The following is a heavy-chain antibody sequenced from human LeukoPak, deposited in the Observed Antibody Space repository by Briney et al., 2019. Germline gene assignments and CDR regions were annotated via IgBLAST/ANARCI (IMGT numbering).Heavy chain of an antibody. Sequence: ASVKVSCKASGYTFTSYDINWVRQAPGQGLEWMGRIIPILGIANYAQKFQGRVTITADKSTSTAYMELSSLRSEDTAVYYCARDDTIFDSSGYYPFDYRGQGTLVTVSS. D-gene: IGHD3-22*01. CDR3: ARDDTIFDSSGYYPFDY. V-gene: IGHV1-69*04. J-gene: IGHJ4*02. CDR2: IIPILGIA. CDR1: GYTFTSYD.